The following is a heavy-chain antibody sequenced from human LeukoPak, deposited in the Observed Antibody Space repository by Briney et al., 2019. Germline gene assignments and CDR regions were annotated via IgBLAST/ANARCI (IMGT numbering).Heavy chain of an antibody. CDR1: GYTFTGYY. CDR3: ARGHYYDSSGNFDY. Sequence: ASVKVSCKASGYTFTGYYIHWVRQAPGQGLEWMGWISPNSGGTNYAQKFQGRVTMTRDTSISTAYMELSRLRSDDRAVYYCARGHYYDSSGNFDYWGQGTLVTVSS. CDR2: ISPNSGGT. V-gene: IGHV1-2*02. J-gene: IGHJ4*02. D-gene: IGHD3-22*01.